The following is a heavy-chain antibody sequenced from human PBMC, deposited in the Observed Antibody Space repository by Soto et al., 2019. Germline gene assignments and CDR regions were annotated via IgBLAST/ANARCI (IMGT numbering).Heavy chain of an antibody. J-gene: IGHJ4*02. V-gene: IGHV3-48*01. Sequence: EVQLVESGGGLVQPGGSLRLSCAASGFTFSSYSMNWVRQAPGKGLEWVSYISSSSSTIYYADSVKGRFTISRDNAKNSRYLQMNSLRAEDTAVYYCARGGVPSRRRYYYLDYWVQGALVTVSS. D-gene: IGHD1-1*01. CDR3: ARGGVPSRRRYYYLDY. CDR1: GFTFSSYS. CDR2: ISSSSSTI.